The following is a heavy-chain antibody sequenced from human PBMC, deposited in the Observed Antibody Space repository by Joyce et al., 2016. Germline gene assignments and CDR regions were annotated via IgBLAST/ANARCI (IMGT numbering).Heavy chain of an antibody. Sequence: EVQLVESGGGLVQPGGSLRLSCADSGFTLSSHSMNWVRQAPGKGLEWISFISSSSSSTYYADSVKGRFTISRDNAKNSLYLQINSLRVEDTAVYYCARDRGYDFWSGHMDVWGKGTTVTVSS. CDR2: ISSSSSST. D-gene: IGHD3-3*01. V-gene: IGHV3-48*01. J-gene: IGHJ6*03. CDR3: ARDRGYDFWSGHMDV. CDR1: GFTLSSHS.